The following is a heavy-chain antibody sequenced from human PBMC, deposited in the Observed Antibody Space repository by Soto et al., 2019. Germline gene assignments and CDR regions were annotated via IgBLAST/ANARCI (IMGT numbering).Heavy chain of an antibody. J-gene: IGHJ4*02. V-gene: IGHV4-30-2*01. CDR2: IYHNRNT. Sequence: QLQLQESGSGLVKPSQTLSLTCAVPGGSISSGGYSWSWFRQPPGKGLECIGYIYHNRNTYYNPSLKSRVTISVDRSKNQFSLKLSSVTAADTAMYYCARVPSPWGQGTLVSVSS. CDR1: GGSISSGGYS. CDR3: ARVPSP.